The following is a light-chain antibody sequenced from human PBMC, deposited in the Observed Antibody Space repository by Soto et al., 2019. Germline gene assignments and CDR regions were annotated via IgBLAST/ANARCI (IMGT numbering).Light chain of an antibody. J-gene: IGKJ5*01. CDR1: QDITTY. CDR2: DAS. CDR3: QQFNNRPT. V-gene: IGKV1-33*01. Sequence: DIQMAQSPSCLSASVGDRVTITCQASQDITTYLNWYQLKPGEAPNLLIYDASNLETGVPSRFSGSGSGTEFTFTISSLQPEDIATYYCQQFNNRPTFGQGTRLEI.